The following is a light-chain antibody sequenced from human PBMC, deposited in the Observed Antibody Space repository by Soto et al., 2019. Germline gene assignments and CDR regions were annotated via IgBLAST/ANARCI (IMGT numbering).Light chain of an antibody. Sequence: DIQMTQSPSSLSASVGARVSITCQASQDIRTSLSWFQQKPGRAPKLLIYSASNLETGVPSRFRGSGSGRDFTFTISSLQLEDIATYYCQQYDTLPPFTFGPGTKVDIK. CDR2: SAS. J-gene: IGKJ3*01. CDR3: QQYDTLPPFT. V-gene: IGKV1-33*01. CDR1: QDIRTS.